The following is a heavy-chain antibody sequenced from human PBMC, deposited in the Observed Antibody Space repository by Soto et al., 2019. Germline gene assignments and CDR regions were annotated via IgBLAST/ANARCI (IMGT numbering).Heavy chain of an antibody. V-gene: IGHV1-18*01. CDR1: GYGFTTYG. J-gene: IGHJ4*02. Sequence: QVHLVQSGAEVKKPGASVKVSCKGSGYGFTTYGITWVRQAPGQGLEWMAWISAHNGNTNYAQKLQGRVTVTRDTSTSTXXXELXXXRSXXTAVYYCARGRYGDYWGQGALVTVSS. CDR2: ISAHNGNT. CDR3: ARGRYGDY. D-gene: IGHD1-1*01.